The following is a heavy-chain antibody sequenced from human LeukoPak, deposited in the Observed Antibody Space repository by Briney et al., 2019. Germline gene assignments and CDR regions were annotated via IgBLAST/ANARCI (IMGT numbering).Heavy chain of an antibody. CDR1: GYTFTNYG. V-gene: IGHV1-46*01. Sequence: WASVKVSCKASGYTFTNYGISWVRQAPGQGLEWMGIINPSGGSTSYAQKFQGRVTMTRDTSTSTVYMELSSLRSEDTAVYYCASSAGITIFDSWFDPWGQGTLVTVSS. CDR3: ASSAGITIFDSWFDP. J-gene: IGHJ5*02. D-gene: IGHD3-3*01. CDR2: INPSGGST.